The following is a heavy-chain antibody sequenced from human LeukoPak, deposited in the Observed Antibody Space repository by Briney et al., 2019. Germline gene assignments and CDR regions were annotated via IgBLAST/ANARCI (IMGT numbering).Heavy chain of an antibody. Sequence: SETLSLTCTVSGYSIAHGFFWAWIRQPPGGGLEWIGSLYHTGTTYYNTSLKSRISTSVDTSKNQFSLKLRLVTAADTAVYYCARVEVPRDINDWYFDLWGRGTLVTVSS. CDR3: ARVEVPRDINDWYFDL. J-gene: IGHJ2*01. CDR1: GYSIAHGFF. V-gene: IGHV4-38-2*02. CDR2: LYHTGTT. D-gene: IGHD2-15*01.